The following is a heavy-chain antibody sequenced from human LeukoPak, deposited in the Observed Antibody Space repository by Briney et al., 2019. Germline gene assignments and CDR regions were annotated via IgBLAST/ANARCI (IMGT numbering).Heavy chain of an antibody. Sequence: GRSLRLSCAASGFTFSSYGMHWVRRAPGKGLEWVAVISYDGNTQHYADSVKGRFTISRDNSKNTLYLQMNSLRAEDTAVYYCAKEFGSYNSSYSSFVYWGQGTLVTVSS. J-gene: IGHJ4*02. D-gene: IGHD6-13*01. CDR2: ISYDGNTQ. CDR1: GFTFSSYG. V-gene: IGHV3-30*18. CDR3: AKEFGSYNSSYSSFVY.